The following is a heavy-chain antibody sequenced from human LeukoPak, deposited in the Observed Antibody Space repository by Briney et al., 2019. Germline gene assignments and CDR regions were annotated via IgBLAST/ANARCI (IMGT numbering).Heavy chain of an antibody. V-gene: IGHV1-69*13. Sequence: SVKVSCKASGGTFSTYEISWVRQAPGQGLEWMGGIIRISGTANYAQKFQGRVTITADESTSTAYMELSSLRSEDTAVYYCARRPGSFWDYWFDPWGQGTLVTVSS. CDR2: IIRISGTA. J-gene: IGHJ5*02. CDR3: ARRPGSFWDYWFDP. CDR1: GGTFSTYE. D-gene: IGHD3-3*01.